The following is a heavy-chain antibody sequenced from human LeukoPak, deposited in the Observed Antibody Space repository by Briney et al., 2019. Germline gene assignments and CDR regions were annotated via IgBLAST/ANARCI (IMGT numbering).Heavy chain of an antibody. CDR2: IKQDGSEK. CDR3: ARRSHFDY. V-gene: IGHV3-7*01. CDR1: GFTFSIYW. Sequence: GGSLRLSCAASGFTFSIYWMSWVRQAPGKGLEWVANIKQDGSEKYYVDSVKGRFTISRDNAKNSLYLQMNSLRAEDTAVYYCARRSHFDYWGQGTLVTVSS. J-gene: IGHJ4*02.